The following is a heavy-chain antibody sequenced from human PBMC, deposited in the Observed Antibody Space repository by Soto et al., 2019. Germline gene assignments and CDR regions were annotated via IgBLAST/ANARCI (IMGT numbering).Heavy chain of an antibody. CDR2: IYPGGSRI. CDR1: GESFTTDW. V-gene: IGHV5-51*01. CDR3: ATRKFYSPESSP. D-gene: IGHD2-15*01. Sequence: PWGSLKIPCKGSGESFTTDWLGRVRQMPEKGLEWMGVIYPGGSRIRYNPPFQGQVTISADKPISTAYLQWSSLKASDTGIYYCATRKFYSPESSPWGQGTLVTVSS. J-gene: IGHJ5*02.